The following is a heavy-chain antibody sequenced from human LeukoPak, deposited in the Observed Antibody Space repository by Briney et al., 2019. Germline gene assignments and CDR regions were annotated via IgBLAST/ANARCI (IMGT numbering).Heavy chain of an antibody. J-gene: IGHJ3*02. Sequence: GGSLRLSCAASGFTFSTYIMNWVRQAPGKGLEWVSSITSGSDYIFYADSVRGRFTISRDNAKNSLYLQMNSLRAEDTAVYYCAREADYYDSSGSGAFDIWGQGTMVTVSS. V-gene: IGHV3-21*01. D-gene: IGHD3-22*01. CDR1: GFTFSTYI. CDR2: ITSGSDYI. CDR3: AREADYYDSSGSGAFDI.